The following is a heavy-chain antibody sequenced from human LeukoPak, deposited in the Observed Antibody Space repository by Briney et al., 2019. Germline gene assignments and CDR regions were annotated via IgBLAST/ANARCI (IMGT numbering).Heavy chain of an antibody. V-gene: IGHV1-2*02. CDR1: GYTFTVFY. CDR2: INPNSGGT. CDR3: ARSKVYPNDY. Sequence: GASVKVSCMASGYTFTVFYMHWVRQAPGQGLEWMGWINPNSGGTNYAQKFQGRVTMTRDTSISTVYMELSRLRSDDTAVYYCARSKVYPNDYWGQGTLVTVSS. D-gene: IGHD1-14*01. J-gene: IGHJ4*02.